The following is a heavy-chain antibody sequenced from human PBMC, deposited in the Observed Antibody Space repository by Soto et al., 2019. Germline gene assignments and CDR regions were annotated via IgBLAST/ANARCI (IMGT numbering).Heavy chain of an antibody. CDR3: TRDQPEIFGMDV. J-gene: IGHJ6*02. Sequence: SETLSLTCTVSGGSIISCGYYWSWIRQHPGKGLEWIGYIYYSGSTYYNPSLKSRVTISVDTSKNQFSLKLSSVTAADTAVYYCTRDQPEIFGMDVWGQGTTVTVSS. CDR1: GGSIISCGYY. V-gene: IGHV4-31*03. CDR2: IYYSGST.